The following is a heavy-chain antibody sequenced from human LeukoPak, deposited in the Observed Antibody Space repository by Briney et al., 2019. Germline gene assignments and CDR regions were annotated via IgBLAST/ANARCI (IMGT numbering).Heavy chain of an antibody. CDR2: ISAYNGNT. CDR3: ARDYAVADINFDAFDI. J-gene: IGHJ3*02. CDR1: GYTFTSYG. D-gene: IGHD6-19*01. Sequence: GASVKVSCKASGYTFTSYGISWVRQAPGQGLEWMGWISAYNGNTNYAQKLQGRVTMTTDTSTSTAYMELRSLRSDDTAVYYCARDYAVADINFDAFDIWGQGTIVTVSS. V-gene: IGHV1-18*01.